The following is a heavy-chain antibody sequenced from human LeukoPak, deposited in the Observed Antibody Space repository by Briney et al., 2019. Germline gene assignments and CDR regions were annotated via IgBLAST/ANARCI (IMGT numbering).Heavy chain of an antibody. CDR3: ARQMSGSSGLDY. CDR2: IYSSGST. J-gene: IGHJ4*02. Sequence: SETLSLTCTVSGVSISSYYWTWIRQPPGKGLEWIGYIYSSGSTNYSPSLKSRVTISVDMSKSQFSLKLSSVTAADTAVYYCARQMSGSSGLDYWGQGTLVTVSS. V-gene: IGHV4-59*08. D-gene: IGHD6-19*01. CDR1: GVSISSYY.